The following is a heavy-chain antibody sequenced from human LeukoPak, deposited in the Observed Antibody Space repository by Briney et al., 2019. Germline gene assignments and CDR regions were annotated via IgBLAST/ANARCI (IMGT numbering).Heavy chain of an antibody. V-gene: IGHV3-23*01. D-gene: IGHD5-24*01. Sequence: GGSLRLSCAASGFTFSSYEMNWVRQAPGKGLEWVSAISGSGDTTFYTDSVKGRFTISRDNSKNTLSLQMNSLRAEDTAVYYCARVEHAYNYRFEVFDYWGRGTLVTVSS. CDR3: ARVEHAYNYRFEVFDY. CDR1: GFTFSSYE. J-gene: IGHJ4*02. CDR2: ISGSGDTT.